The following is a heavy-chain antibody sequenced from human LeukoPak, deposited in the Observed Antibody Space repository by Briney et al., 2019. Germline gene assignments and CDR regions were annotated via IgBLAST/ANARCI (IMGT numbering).Heavy chain of an antibody. CDR3: ARGLGYCSSTSCPTFDY. CDR2: INHSGST. D-gene: IGHD2-2*01. V-gene: IGHV4-34*01. Sequence: SETLSLACAVYGGSFSGYYWSWIRQPPGKGLEWIGEINHSGSTNYNPSLKSRVTISVDTSKNQFSLKLSSVTAADTAVYYCARGLGYCSSTSCPTFDYWGQGTLVTVSS. J-gene: IGHJ4*02. CDR1: GGSFSGYY.